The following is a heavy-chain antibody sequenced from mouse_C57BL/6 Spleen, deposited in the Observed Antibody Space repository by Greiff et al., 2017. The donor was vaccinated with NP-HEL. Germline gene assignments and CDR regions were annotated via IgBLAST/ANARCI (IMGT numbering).Heavy chain of an antibody. CDR3: AKEGYYYGSSLYYAMDY. D-gene: IGHD1-1*01. CDR1: GYTFTSYW. CDR2: IYPGSGST. V-gene: IGHV1-55*01. J-gene: IGHJ4*01. Sequence: QVQLQQPGAELVKPGASVKMSCKASGYTFTSYWITWVKQRPGQGLEWIGDIYPGSGSTNYNEKFKSKATLTVDTSSSTAYMQLSSLTSEDSAVYYCAKEGYYYGSSLYYAMDYWGQETSVTVSS.